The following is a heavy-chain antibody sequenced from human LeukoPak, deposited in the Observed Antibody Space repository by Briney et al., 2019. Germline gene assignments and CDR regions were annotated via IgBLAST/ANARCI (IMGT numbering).Heavy chain of an antibody. J-gene: IGHJ5*02. CDR2: ISSNGGST. CDR1: GFTFSSYA. CDR3: AKRRSVVATYNNWFAP. D-gene: IGHD5-12*01. V-gene: IGHV3-64*01. Sequence: GGSLRLSCAASGFTFSSYAMHWVRQAPGKGLEYVSAISSNGGSTYYANSVKGRFTISRDNSKNTLYLQMGSLRAEDTALYYCAKRRSVVATYNNWFAPWGQGTLVTVSS.